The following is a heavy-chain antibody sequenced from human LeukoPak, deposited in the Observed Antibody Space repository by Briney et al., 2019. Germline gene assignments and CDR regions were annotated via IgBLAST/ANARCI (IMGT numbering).Heavy chain of an antibody. D-gene: IGHD1-26*01. CDR1: GGSISSDY. V-gene: IGHV4-59*01. Sequence: SETLSLTCTVSGGSISSDYWSWIRQPPGKGLEWVAYIYNSGSTSYNPSLKSRVTISMNTSKNQFSLKLSSVTAADTAVYYCARGPGGLSYSDAFDIWGQGTMVTVSS. J-gene: IGHJ3*02. CDR2: IYNSGST. CDR3: ARGPGGLSYSDAFDI.